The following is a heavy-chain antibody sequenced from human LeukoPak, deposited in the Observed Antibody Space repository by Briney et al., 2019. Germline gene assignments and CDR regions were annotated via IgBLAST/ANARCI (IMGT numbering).Heavy chain of an antibody. CDR2: ISAYNGNT. V-gene: IGHV1-18*01. Sequence: GASVKVSCKASGYTFTSYGISWVRQAPGQGLEWMGWISAYNGNTNYAQKLQGRVTMTTDTSTSTAYMELRSLRSDDTAVYYCARVSSGWSDQYYYYYMDVWGKGTTVTISS. CDR1: GYTFTSYG. CDR3: ARVSSGWSDQYYYYYMDV. D-gene: IGHD6-19*01. J-gene: IGHJ6*03.